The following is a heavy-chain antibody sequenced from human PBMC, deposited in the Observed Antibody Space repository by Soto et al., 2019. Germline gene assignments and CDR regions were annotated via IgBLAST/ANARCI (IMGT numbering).Heavy chain of an antibody. Sequence: QVQLVQSGTEVKKPGSSVTVSCKASEGPYSKYSISWVRQAPGQGLEWMGRIIPMFDIPNYAQKFQGRVTITADKSTSTRYLDLSSLRSEDTAVYYCARSLLGDEYDSDGLDNWGQGTLVTVSS. CDR1: EGPYSKYS. D-gene: IGHD3-22*01. CDR2: IIPMFDIP. CDR3: ARSLLGDEYDSDGLDN. J-gene: IGHJ4*02. V-gene: IGHV1-69*02.